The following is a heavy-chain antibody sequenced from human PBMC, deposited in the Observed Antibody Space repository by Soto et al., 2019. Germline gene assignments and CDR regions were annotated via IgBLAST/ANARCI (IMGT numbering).Heavy chain of an antibody. CDR3: AKEGGPPDYDILTGLLLYYYYYMDV. J-gene: IGHJ6*03. Sequence: GGSLRLSCAASGFTFSSYGMHWVRQAPGKGLEWVAVISYDGSNKYYADSVKGRFTISRDNSKNTLYLQMNSLRAEDTAVYYCAKEGGPPDYDILTGLLLYYYYYMDVWGKGTTVTVSS. CDR2: ISYDGSNK. V-gene: IGHV3-30*18. D-gene: IGHD3-9*01. CDR1: GFTFSSYG.